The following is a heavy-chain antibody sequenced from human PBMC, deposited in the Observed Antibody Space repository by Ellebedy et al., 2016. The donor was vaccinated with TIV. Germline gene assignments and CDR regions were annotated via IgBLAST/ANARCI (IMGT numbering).Heavy chain of an antibody. D-gene: IGHD1-14*01. CDR2: ISSSGSTI. J-gene: IGHJ6*03. V-gene: IGHV3-11*01. CDR1: GFTFSDYY. Sequence: GESLKISXAASGFTFSDYYMSWIRQAPGKGLEWVSYISSSGSTIYYADSVKGRFTISRDNAKNSLYLQMNSLRAEDTAVYYCARPFRHNHYIKASYWYYMDVWGKGTTVTVSS. CDR3: ARPFRHNHYIKASYWYYMDV.